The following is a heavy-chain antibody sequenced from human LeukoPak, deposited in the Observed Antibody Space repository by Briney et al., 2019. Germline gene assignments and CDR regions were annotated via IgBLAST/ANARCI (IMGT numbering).Heavy chain of an antibody. Sequence: GGSLRLSCAASGFAFKKYGMSWVRQAPGKGLEWVSLISVSGSSTYSADSVKGRFTISRDNSKNTLLLQMNSLRAEDTAIYYCAKDGKAATGIDDSFYIWGQGTMVTVSS. D-gene: IGHD6-13*01. CDR1: GFAFKKYG. CDR2: ISVSGSST. J-gene: IGHJ3*02. CDR3: AKDGKAATGIDDSFYI. V-gene: IGHV3-23*01.